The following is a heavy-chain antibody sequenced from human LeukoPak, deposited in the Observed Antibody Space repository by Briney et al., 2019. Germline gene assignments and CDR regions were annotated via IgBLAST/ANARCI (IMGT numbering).Heavy chain of an antibody. V-gene: IGHV4-59*01. CDR1: GGSISSYY. Sequence: SETLSLTCTVSGGSISSYYWSWIRQPPGKGLGWIGYIYYSGSTNYNPFLKSRVTISVDTSKNQFSLKLSSVTAADTAVYYCARAASWFDPWGQGTLVTVSS. CDR2: IYYSGST. J-gene: IGHJ5*02. D-gene: IGHD5-18*01. CDR3: ARAASWFDP.